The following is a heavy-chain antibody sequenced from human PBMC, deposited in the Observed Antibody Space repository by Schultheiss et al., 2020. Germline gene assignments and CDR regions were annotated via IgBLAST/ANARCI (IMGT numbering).Heavy chain of an antibody. CDR1: GFTFRTYP. D-gene: IGHD4-17*01. CDR2: ISSDGSDQ. CDR3: AKDHDYGDYGLDY. V-gene: IGHV3-30*18. Sequence: GGSLRLSCAASGFTFRTYPMHWVRQAPGKGLEWVAVISSDGSDQYSADSVKGRFTISRDNSKNTLYLQMNSLRAEDTAVYYCAKDHDYGDYGLDYWGQGTLVTVSS. J-gene: IGHJ4*02.